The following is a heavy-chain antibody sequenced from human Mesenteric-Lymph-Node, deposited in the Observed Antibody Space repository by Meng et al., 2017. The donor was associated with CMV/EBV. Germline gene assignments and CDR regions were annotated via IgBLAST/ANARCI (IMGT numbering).Heavy chain of an antibody. D-gene: IGHD3-10*01. V-gene: IGHV4-39*07. Sequence: SETLSLTCTVSGGSISSSNYYWGWIRQPPGKGLEWIGNIYYSGSTYYNPSLKSRVTISVDTSKNQFSLKLSSVTAADTAVYYCARGSVGIVGYYYGSGPRPIPYGMDVRGQGTTVTVSS. CDR3: ARGSVGIVGYYYGSGPRPIPYGMDV. CDR2: IYYSGST. J-gene: IGHJ6*02. CDR1: GGSISSSNYY.